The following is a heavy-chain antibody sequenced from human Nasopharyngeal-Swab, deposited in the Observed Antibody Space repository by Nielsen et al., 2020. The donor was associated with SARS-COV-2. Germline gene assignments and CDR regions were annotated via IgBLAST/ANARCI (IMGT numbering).Heavy chain of an antibody. V-gene: IGHV1-46*01. CDR1: GYTFTSYG. D-gene: IGHD3-10*01. CDR2: INPSGGST. Sequence: ASVKVSCKASGYTFTSYGISWVRQAPGQGLEWMGIINPSGGSTSYAQKFQGRVTMTRDTSTSTVYMELSSLRSEDTAVYYCASAGFGEYYYYMDVWGKGTTVTVSS. J-gene: IGHJ6*03. CDR3: ASAGFGEYYYYMDV.